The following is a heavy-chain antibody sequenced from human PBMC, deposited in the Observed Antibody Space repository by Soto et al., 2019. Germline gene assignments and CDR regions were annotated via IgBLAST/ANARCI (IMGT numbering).Heavy chain of an antibody. D-gene: IGHD6-13*01. CDR3: ARRQQLAYGMDV. CDR2: INPNSGGT. J-gene: IGHJ6*02. CDR1: GYTFTGYY. V-gene: IGHV1-2*04. Sequence: ASVKVSCKASGYTFTGYYMHWVRQAPGQGLEWMGWINPNSGGTNYAQKFQGWVTTTRDTSISTAYMELSRLRSDDTAVYYCARRQQLAYGMDVWRQGTTVTVSS.